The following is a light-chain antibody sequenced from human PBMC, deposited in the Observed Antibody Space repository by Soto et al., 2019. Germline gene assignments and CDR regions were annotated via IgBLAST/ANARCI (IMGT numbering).Light chain of an antibody. CDR2: GAS. CDR3: QQYSSSPPEFT. CDR1: QSVSSSY. Sequence: EIVLTQSPGTVSLSPGERATLSCRASQSVSSSYLAWYQQKPGQAPRLLIFGASYRATGIPDRFSGSGSVTDFTLTISRLEPEDFAVYYCQQYSSSPPEFTFGPGTKVDIK. J-gene: IGKJ3*01. V-gene: IGKV3-20*01.